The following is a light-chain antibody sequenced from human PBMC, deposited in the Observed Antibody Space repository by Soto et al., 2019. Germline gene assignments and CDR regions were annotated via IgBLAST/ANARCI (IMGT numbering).Light chain of an antibody. Sequence: QSVLTQPPSVSAAPGQKVTISCSGSSSNIGNNYVSWCRQLPGTAPKLLIYDNNKRPSGIPDRFSGSKSGTSATLGITGLQTGDEADYYCGTWDSSLSALVFGGGTKLTVL. CDR3: GTWDSSLSALV. CDR2: DNN. J-gene: IGLJ2*01. V-gene: IGLV1-51*01. CDR1: SSNIGNNY.